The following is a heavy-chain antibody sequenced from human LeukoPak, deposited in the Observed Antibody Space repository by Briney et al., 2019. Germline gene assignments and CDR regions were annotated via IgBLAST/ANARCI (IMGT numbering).Heavy chain of an antibody. CDR3: AKVDFSSSQLPKSGFDY. D-gene: IGHD2-2*01. V-gene: IGHV3-23*01. CDR2: ISGSGGST. J-gene: IGHJ4*02. Sequence: GGSLRLSCAASGFSLSNYAMSWVRQAPGKGLEWVSAISGSGGSTYYADSVKGRFTISRDNSKNTLSLQMDSLRAEDTAVYYCAKVDFSSSQLPKSGFDYWGQGTLVTVSS. CDR1: GFSLSNYA.